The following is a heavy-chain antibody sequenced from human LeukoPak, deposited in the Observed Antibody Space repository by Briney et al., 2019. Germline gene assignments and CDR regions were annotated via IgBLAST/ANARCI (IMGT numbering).Heavy chain of an antibody. CDR1: GFTVSNFW. CDR3: ASLASDY. J-gene: IGHJ4*02. D-gene: IGHD3-16*01. CDR2: SNSDGSST. Sequence: AGSLRLSCAASGFTVSNFWMHWVRQAPGKGMVWVSRSNSDGSSTSYAESVKGRFTISRDNAKNTLYLQMNSLRVEDTAVYYCASLASDYWGQGTLVTVSS. V-gene: IGHV3-74*01.